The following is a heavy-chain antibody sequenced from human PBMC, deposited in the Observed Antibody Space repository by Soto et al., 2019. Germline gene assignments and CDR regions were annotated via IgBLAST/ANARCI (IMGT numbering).Heavy chain of an antibody. J-gene: IGHJ4*02. V-gene: IGHV3-23*01. CDR2: VSIGGST. CDR1: AFTLSRYA. D-gene: IGHD4-17*01. CDR3: EKRGQDGGHIDY. Sequence: GGSLLVSSPTSAFTLSRYAMGWFPQLPGKGLEWVAVVSIGGSTHYADSVRGRFTISRDNSKNTLSPQMNSLTAEDTAVYFCEKRGQDGGHIDYGGQG.